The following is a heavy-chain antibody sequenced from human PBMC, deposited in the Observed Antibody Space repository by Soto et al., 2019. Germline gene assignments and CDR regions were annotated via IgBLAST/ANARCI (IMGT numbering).Heavy chain of an antibody. CDR2: ISWNSGSI. CDR3: AKDLYSGYDSGYDAFDI. D-gene: IGHD5-12*01. V-gene: IGHV3-9*01. J-gene: IGHJ3*02. Sequence: GGSLRLSCAASGFTFDDYAMHWVRQAPGKGLEWVSGISWNSGSIGYADSVKGRFTISRDNAKNSLYLQMNSLRAEDTALYYCAKDLYSGYDSGYDAFDIWGQGTMVTVSS. CDR1: GFTFDDYA.